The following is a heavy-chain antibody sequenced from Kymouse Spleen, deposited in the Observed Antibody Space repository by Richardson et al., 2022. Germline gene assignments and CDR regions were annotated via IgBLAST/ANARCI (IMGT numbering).Heavy chain of an antibody. V-gene: IGHV3-11*01. CDR1: GFTFSDYY. Sequence: QVQLVESGGGLVKPGGSLRLSCAASGFTFSDYYMSWIRQAPGKGLEWVSYISSSGSTIYYADSVKGRFTISRDNAKNSLYLQMNSLRAEDTAVYYCARENYYGSGSYYYYYYGMDVWGQGTTVTVSS. D-gene: IGHD3-10*01. J-gene: IGHJ6*02. CDR2: ISSSGSTI. CDR3: ARENYYGSGSYYYYYYGMDV.